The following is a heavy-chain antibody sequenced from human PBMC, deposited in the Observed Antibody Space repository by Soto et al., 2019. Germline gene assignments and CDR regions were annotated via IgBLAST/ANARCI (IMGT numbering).Heavy chain of an antibody. J-gene: IGHJ4*02. CDR2: FYSSGST. Sequence: SQTLSLTCTVSGGSITSYYWSWIRQPPGKGLEWLAYFYSSGSTNYNPSVKSRVTMSVDRSKNQFSLKLSSVTAADTAVYYCAAVSAYIGSFDYWGQGILVTVSS. D-gene: IGHD6-6*01. CDR3: AAVSAYIGSFDY. CDR1: GGSITSYY. V-gene: IGHV4-59*01.